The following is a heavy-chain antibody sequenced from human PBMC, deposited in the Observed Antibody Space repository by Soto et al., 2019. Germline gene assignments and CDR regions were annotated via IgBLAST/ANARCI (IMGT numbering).Heavy chain of an antibody. CDR3: ARVGIPGGGYYYGMDV. CDR2: TYYRSKWYN. Sequence: SQTLSLTCAISGDSASSNSAAWNWIRQSPSRGLEWLGRTYYRSKWYNDYAVSVKSRITINPDTSKNQFSLQLNSVTPENTAVYYCARVGIPGGGYYYGMDVWGQGTTVTVSS. D-gene: IGHD2-8*02. V-gene: IGHV6-1*01. J-gene: IGHJ6*01. CDR1: GDSASSNSAA.